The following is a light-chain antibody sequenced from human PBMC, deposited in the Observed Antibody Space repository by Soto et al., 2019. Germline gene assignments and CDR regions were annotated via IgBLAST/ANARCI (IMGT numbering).Light chain of an antibody. Sequence: DIQMTQSPSTLPASVGDRVTITCRASHSISNWLAWYQQKPGKAPKLLIYKASSLESGVPSRFSGSGSGTEFTLTISSLQPDDFATYYCQQYNSYPWTFGQGTKVEIK. V-gene: IGKV1-5*03. CDR2: KAS. J-gene: IGKJ1*01. CDR3: QQYNSYPWT. CDR1: HSISNW.